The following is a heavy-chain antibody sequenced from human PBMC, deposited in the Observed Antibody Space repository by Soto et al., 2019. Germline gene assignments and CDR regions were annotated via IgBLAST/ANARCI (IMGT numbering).Heavy chain of an antibody. D-gene: IGHD3-10*01. CDR2: IAQDGSEI. CDR3: AKEMSTVGYLDS. J-gene: IGHJ4*02. V-gene: IGHV3-7*03. CDR1: GFTFSDYY. Sequence: PGGSLRLSCATSGFTFSDYYMTWVRLPPGKGLEWVAYIAQDGSEIYNVDSVKGRFTISRDNAKNSLYLQMNSLRAEDTAVYYCAKEMSTVGYLDSWGQGTLVTVSS.